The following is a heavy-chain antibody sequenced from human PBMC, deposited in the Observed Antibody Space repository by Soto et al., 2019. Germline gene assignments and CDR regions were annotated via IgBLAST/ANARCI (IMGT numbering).Heavy chain of an antibody. Sequence: QVQLQESGPGLVKPSQTLSLTCTVSGGSIINGDTYLNWIRQHPEKGLEWMGYINYRGTTNYNPALKSRILISIDTSKNQFSLRLTSVTAADTAVYYCARDAPGVAPYSGQGTLVTVSS. CDR2: INYRGTT. J-gene: IGHJ4*02. D-gene: IGHD2-15*01. V-gene: IGHV4-31*03. CDR3: ARDAPGVAPY. CDR1: GGSIINGDTY.